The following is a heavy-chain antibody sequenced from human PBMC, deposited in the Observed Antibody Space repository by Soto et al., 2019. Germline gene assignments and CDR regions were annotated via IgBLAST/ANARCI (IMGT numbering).Heavy chain of an antibody. Sequence: PGGSLRLSCAASVFTFSSYAMSLVRQAPGKGLEWVSAIGGSGGSTYYADSVKGRFTISRDNSKNTLYLQMNSLRAEDTAVYYCAKDPDDYYDSSGYYPPDYWGQGTLVTVSS. CDR2: IGGSGGST. CDR1: VFTFSSYA. CDR3: AKDPDDYYDSSGYYPPDY. D-gene: IGHD3-22*01. V-gene: IGHV3-23*01. J-gene: IGHJ4*02.